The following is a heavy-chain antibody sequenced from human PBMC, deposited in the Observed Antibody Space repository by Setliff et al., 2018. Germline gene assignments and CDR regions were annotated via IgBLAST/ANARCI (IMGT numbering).Heavy chain of an antibody. CDR3: ARTCSGSGCYAGLES. V-gene: IGHV3-33*01. Sequence: PGGSLRLSCAASGFTFRSFGMHWVRQAPGKGLEWVAVIWDDGGNKYHADSVKGRFTISRDNSKNTLYLQMNSLRPEDTAVYYCARTCSGSGCYAGLESWGQGTPVTVSS. D-gene: IGHD2-15*01. J-gene: IGHJ4*02. CDR2: IWDDGGNK. CDR1: GFTFRSFG.